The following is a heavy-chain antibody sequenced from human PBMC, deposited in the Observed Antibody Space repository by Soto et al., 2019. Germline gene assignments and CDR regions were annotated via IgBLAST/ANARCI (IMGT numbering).Heavy chain of an antibody. CDR2: ISGSGGST. V-gene: IGHV3-23*01. J-gene: IGHJ4*02. CDR1: GFTFSSYA. CDR3: ATEGGANYGDYTYFDY. Sequence: PGGSLRLSCAASGFTFSSYAMSWVRQAPGKGLEWVSAISGSGGSTYYADSVKGRFTISRDNSKNTLYLQMNSLRAEDTAVYYCATEGGANYGDYTYFDYWGQGTLVTVSS. D-gene: IGHD4-17*01.